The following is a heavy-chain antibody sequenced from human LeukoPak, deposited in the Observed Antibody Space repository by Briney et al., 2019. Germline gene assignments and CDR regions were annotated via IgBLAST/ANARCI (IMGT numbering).Heavy chain of an antibody. D-gene: IGHD2-15*01. CDR1: GYTFTGYY. J-gene: IGHJ5*02. V-gene: IGHV1-2*06. CDR2: INPNSGGT. Sequence: ASVKVTCKAAGYTFTGYYMFWVRQAPGQGLEWMGRINPNSGGTNYAQKFQGRVTMTRDTSISTAYMELSRLRSDDTAVYYCARGYCSGGSCYSVENWFDPWGQGTQVTVSS. CDR3: ARGYCSGGSCYSVENWFDP.